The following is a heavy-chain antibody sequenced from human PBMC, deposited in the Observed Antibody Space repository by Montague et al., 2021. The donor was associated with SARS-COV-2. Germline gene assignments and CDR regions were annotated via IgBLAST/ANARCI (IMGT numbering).Heavy chain of an antibody. CDR3: ARAGEDYYYDSSGFLY. V-gene: IGHV3-48*03. J-gene: IGHJ4*02. CDR2: ISNSGDTK. CDR1: GFIFSSYE. D-gene: IGHD3-22*01. Sequence: LSLSLSASGFIFSSYEMNWVRQAPGKGLEWVSYISNSGDTKYYADSVKGRFTISRDNAKNSLYLQMSSLRAEDTAVYYCARAGEDYYYDSSGFLYWGQGILVTVSS.